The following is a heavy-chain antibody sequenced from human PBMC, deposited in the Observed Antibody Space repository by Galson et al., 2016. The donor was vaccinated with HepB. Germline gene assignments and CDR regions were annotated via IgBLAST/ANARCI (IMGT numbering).Heavy chain of an antibody. CDR2: IHYSGSS. V-gene: IGHV4-59*01. CDR3: ARWGTYSEKHAFDI. D-gene: IGHD3-16*01. J-gene: IGHJ3*02. CDR1: DDSISNYY. Sequence: ETLSLTCTVSDDSISNYYWNWIRQPPGKGLEWIGYIHYSGSSRCNPPLRSRVTMSVDTSKNQFSLRLSSVTAADTAVYYCARWGTYSEKHAFDIWGQGTMVTVSS.